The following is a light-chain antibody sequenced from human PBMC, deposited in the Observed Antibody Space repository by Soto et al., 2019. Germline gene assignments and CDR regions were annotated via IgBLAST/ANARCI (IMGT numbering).Light chain of an antibody. CDR2: DAS. CDR3: QQYKAWWT. V-gene: IGKV1-5*01. Sequence: EIQMTQSPSTLSASVGDTVSVTCRAIEDVAKFLAWHQQKPGRAPEILSSDASDLKSGVPSRFRGSGSGPDFTLPISGMQPDYSATYYCQQYKAWWTFCQGTKVEIK. CDR1: EDVAKF. J-gene: IGKJ1*01.